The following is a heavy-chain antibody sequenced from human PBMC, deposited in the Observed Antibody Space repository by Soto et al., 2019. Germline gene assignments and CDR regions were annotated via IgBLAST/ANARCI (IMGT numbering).Heavy chain of an antibody. CDR2: VDHSGRT. J-gene: IGHJ4*02. CDR3: AKKGYYPSGKINLFDS. Sequence: SETLSLTCAVSGYSINSDYYWGWIRQPPGKGLEWIGSVDHSGRTYYSPSLRSRLTIFIDTSKDQFSLRLTSVTAADTAMYFCAKKGYYPSGKINLFDSWGPGTLVTVSS. D-gene: IGHD3-10*01. CDR1: GYSINSDYY. V-gene: IGHV4-38-2*01.